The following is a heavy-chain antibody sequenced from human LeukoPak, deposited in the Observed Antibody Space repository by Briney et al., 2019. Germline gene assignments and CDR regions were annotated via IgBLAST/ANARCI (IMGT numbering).Heavy chain of an antibody. Sequence: ASVKVSCKASGYTFTGYYMHWVRQAPGQGLEWMGWINPNSGGTNYAQKFQGRVTMTRDTSISTAYMELSRLRSDDTAVYYCASDSQTYDSSGDFDYWGQGTLVTVS. CDR2: INPNSGGT. D-gene: IGHD3-22*01. CDR1: GYTFTGYY. V-gene: IGHV1-2*02. CDR3: ASDSQTYDSSGDFDY. J-gene: IGHJ4*02.